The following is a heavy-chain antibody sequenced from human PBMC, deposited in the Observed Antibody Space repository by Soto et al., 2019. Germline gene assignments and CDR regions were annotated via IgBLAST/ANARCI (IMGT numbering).Heavy chain of an antibody. Sequence: ASVKVSCKASGYTFTSYDINWVRQATGQGLEWMGWMNPNSGNTGYAQKFQGRVTMTRNTSISTAYMELSSLRSEDTAVYYCARDTFCSGGSCHYYFDYWGQGTLATVSS. CDR3: ARDTFCSGGSCHYYFDY. CDR1: GYTFTSYD. V-gene: IGHV1-8*01. CDR2: MNPNSGNT. D-gene: IGHD2-15*01. J-gene: IGHJ4*02.